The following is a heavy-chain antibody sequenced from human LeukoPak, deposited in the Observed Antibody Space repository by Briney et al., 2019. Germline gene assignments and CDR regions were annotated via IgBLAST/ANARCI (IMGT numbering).Heavy chain of an antibody. V-gene: IGHV4-38-2*02. CDR1: GYSISSNYY. CDR2: IFYSGST. D-gene: IGHD5-12*01. CDR3: ARDSEPRGYSGYDYVGNWFDP. Sequence: SETLSLTCTVSGYSISSNYYWGWIRQPPGKGLEWIGNIFYSGSTYYSPSLKSRVTISLDTSRNQFSLKLSSVTAADTAVYFCARDSEPRGYSGYDYVGNWFDPWGQGTLVTVSS. J-gene: IGHJ5*02.